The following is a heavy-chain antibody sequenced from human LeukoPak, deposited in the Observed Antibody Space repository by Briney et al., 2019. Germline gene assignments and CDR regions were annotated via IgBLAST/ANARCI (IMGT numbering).Heavy chain of an antibody. Sequence: GSLRLSCAASGFTFSSYGMHWVRQPPGKGLEWIGSIYYSGSTYYNPSLKSRVTISVDTSKNQFSLKLSSVTAADTAVYYCAREYYYASGSYLYWGQGTLVTVSS. D-gene: IGHD3-10*01. J-gene: IGHJ4*02. CDR2: IYYSGST. CDR3: AREYYYASGSYLY. CDR1: GFTFSSYG. V-gene: IGHV4-39*02.